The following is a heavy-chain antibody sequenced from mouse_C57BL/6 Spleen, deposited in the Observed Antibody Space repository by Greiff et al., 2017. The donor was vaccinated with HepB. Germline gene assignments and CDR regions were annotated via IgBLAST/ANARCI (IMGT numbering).Heavy chain of an antibody. V-gene: IGHV5-6*02. CDR1: GFTFSSYG. D-gene: IGHD2-4*01. J-gene: IGHJ2*01. CDR2: ISSGGSYT. CDR3: AREIYYDYDFDY. Sequence: EVKLVESGGDLVKPGGSLKLSCAASGFTFSSYGMSWVRQTPDKRLEWVATISSGGSYTYYPDSVKGRFTISRDNAKNTLYLQMSSLKSEDTAMYYCAREIYYDYDFDYWGQGTTLTVSS.